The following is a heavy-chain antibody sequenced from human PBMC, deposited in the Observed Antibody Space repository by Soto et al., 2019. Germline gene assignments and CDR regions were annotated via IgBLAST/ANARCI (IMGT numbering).Heavy chain of an antibody. Sequence: ESSVTVSCTVDGNTLSEASIHWMRLAPGLGLQWMGGFEPEDGEIVHAQMFQGRVTMTEEASTDTVYMELNSLKWEDTTGYYCAKQALMPWHRGVWATYFDRWGQGTLVTFS. CDR2: FEPEDGEI. CDR1: GNTLSEAS. D-gene: IGHD3-3*01. J-gene: IGHJ4*02. V-gene: IGHV1-24*01. CDR3: AKQALMPWHRGVWATYFDR.